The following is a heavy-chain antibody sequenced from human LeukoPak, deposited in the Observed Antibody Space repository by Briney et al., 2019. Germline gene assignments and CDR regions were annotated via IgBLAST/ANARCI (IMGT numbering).Heavy chain of an antibody. V-gene: IGHV3-48*04. Sequence: QPGGSLRLSCAASGFTFSSYSINWVRQAPGKGLEWVSYISSSSSTIYYADSVKGRFTISRDNAKNSLYLQMNSLRAEDTAVYYCARGGLRYCSSSSCYIESPDYWGQGTLVTVSS. CDR3: ARGGLRYCSSSSCYIESPDY. D-gene: IGHD2-2*02. CDR1: GFTFSSYS. J-gene: IGHJ4*02. CDR2: ISSSSSTI.